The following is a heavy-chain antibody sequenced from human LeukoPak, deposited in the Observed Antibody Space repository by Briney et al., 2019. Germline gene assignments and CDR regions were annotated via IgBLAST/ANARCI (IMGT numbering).Heavy chain of an antibody. D-gene: IGHD6-6*01. Sequence: KQYGSEKYYVDSVNGRFTISRDNAKNSLYLQMNSLRAEDTAVYYCAKDSLPYSSSTLDYWGQGTLVTVSS. V-gene: IGHV3-7*03. CDR3: AKDSLPYSSSTLDY. J-gene: IGHJ4*02. CDR2: KQYGSEK.